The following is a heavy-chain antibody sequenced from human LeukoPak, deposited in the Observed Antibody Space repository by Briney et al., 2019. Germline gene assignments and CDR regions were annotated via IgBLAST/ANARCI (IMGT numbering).Heavy chain of an antibody. CDR1: GFTFSSYE. Sequence: PGGSPRLSCAASGFTFSSYEMHWVRQATGKGLEWVSAISGSGGSTYHADSVKGRFTISRDNSKNTLYLQMNSLRAEDTAVYYCAKWDYYDSSGYYYFDYWGQGTLVTVSS. CDR2: ISGSGGST. V-gene: IGHV3-23*01. CDR3: AKWDYYDSSGYYYFDY. J-gene: IGHJ4*02. D-gene: IGHD3-22*01.